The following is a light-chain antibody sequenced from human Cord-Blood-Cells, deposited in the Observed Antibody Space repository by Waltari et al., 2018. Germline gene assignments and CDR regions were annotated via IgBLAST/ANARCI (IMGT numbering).Light chain of an antibody. J-gene: IGLJ3*02. CDR1: SSDVGSYNL. CDR3: CSYAGSSTWV. Sequence: QSALTQPASVSGSPGQSITISCTGTSSDVGSYNLVSWYQQHPGKAPKLMIYEGSKRPSGVFNRFAGSKSGNAAPLTISGLRAEAEADYYCCSYAGSSTWVFGGGTKLTVL. CDR2: EGS. V-gene: IGLV2-23*01.